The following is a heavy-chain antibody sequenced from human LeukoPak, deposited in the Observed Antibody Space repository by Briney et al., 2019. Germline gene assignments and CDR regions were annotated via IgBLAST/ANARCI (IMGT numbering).Heavy chain of an antibody. J-gene: IGHJ4*02. Sequence: PGGSLRLSCAASGFTFSSYAVSWVRQAPGKGLEWVSAISGSGGSTYYADSVKGRFTISRDNSKNTLYLQMNSLRAEDTAVYYCAKNPSPGRGFDYWGQGTLVTVSS. D-gene: IGHD1-14*01. CDR3: AKNPSPGRGFDY. CDR1: GFTFSSYA. V-gene: IGHV3-23*01. CDR2: ISGSGGST.